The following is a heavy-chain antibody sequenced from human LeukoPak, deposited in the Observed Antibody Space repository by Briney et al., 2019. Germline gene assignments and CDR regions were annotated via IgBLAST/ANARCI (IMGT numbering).Heavy chain of an antibody. Sequence: GGSLRLSCTASGFTFRDYVMSWVRQAPGKGLEWVGFIRSKGHGGTTEYAASVKGRFTISRDDSKSIAFLQMNTLKTEDTAVYYCTTSLGYCSSTSCFDFDSWGQGPLVSVSS. V-gene: IGHV3-49*04. CDR1: GFTFRDYV. CDR3: TTSLGYCSSTSCFDFDS. J-gene: IGHJ4*02. CDR2: IRSKGHGGTT. D-gene: IGHD2-2*01.